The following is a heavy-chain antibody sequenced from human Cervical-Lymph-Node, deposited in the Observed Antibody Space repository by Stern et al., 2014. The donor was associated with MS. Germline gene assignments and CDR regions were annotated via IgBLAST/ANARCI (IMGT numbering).Heavy chain of an antibody. CDR1: GYTFTSYW. Sequence: QLVQSGPEVKRPGESLKISCQASGYTFTSYWIGWVRQMPGKGLEWIAIIFPGGFDIRYSPSFQGQVTISADKSSSTAYLQWNNLKASDTAIYYCARQRYFDYWGQGTLVTVSS. J-gene: IGHJ4*02. CDR3: ARQRYFDY. CDR2: IFPGGFDI. V-gene: IGHV5-51*01.